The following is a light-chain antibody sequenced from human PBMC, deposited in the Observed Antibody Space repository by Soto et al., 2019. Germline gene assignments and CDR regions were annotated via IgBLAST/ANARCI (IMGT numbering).Light chain of an antibody. CDR3: GTWDRSLSAGV. V-gene: IGLV1-51*01. CDR2: DNN. CDR1: NSSIGNHC. J-gene: IGLJ1*01. Sequence: QSVLTQPPSVSATPGQTVTISCPGSNSSIGNHCVSWYQLLPGTAPKLLIYDNNKRPSEIPDRFSGSKSGTSATLGITGLQTGDEADYYCGTWDRSLSAGVFVTGTKVTVL.